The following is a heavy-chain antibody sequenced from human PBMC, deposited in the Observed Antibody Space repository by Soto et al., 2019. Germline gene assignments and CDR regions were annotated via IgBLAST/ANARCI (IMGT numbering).Heavy chain of an antibody. CDR3: RRSSRYSTDV. Sequence: SETLSLTCTVSGDSIRSSSYWGWIRQPPGKGLEWIGSIYNTGNTYYNPSLNSQVTISVDTSKNQFSLNVISVTAADTAVYYCRRSSRYSTDVWVQGTTVT. D-gene: IGHD6-13*01. V-gene: IGHV4-39*01. CDR1: GDSIRSSSY. J-gene: IGHJ6*02. CDR2: IYNTGNT.